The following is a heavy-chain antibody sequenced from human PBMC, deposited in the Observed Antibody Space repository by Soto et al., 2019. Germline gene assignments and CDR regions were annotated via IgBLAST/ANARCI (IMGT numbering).Heavy chain of an antibody. CDR2: LGGSGGSQ. V-gene: IGHV3-23*01. D-gene: IGHD2-2*01. CDR3: AKDAGSDIVVVPAAMDWYFDL. J-gene: IGHJ2*01. Sequence: EVQLLESGGGLYKLGGSLSPSGEPFDLPFAAIALSGVPRVQGRGWGWVQVLGGSGGSQYYADSVKGRFTISRDNSKNTLYLQMNSLRAEDTAVYYCAKDAGSDIVVVPAAMDWYFDLWGRGTLVTVSS. CDR1: DLPFAAIA.